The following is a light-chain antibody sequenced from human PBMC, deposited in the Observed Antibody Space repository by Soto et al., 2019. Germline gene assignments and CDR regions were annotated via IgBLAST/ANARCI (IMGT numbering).Light chain of an antibody. CDR3: GTWDSDLSAEV. V-gene: IGLV1-51*01. J-gene: IGLJ3*02. CDR2: DNS. Sequence: QSVLTQPPSVSAAPGQKVTISCSGSSSNIGSNYVSWYQQLPGRAPKLVIYDNSKRPSGIPDRFSGSKSGSSATLGVTGLQTGDEDDYYCGTWDSDLSAEVFGGGTKLTVL. CDR1: SSNIGSNY.